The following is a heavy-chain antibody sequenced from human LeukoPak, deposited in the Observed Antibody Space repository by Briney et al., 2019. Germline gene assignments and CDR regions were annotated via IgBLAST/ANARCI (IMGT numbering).Heavy chain of an antibody. CDR3: XXXXXXKTFGSLREIKKSREIDF. CDR2: ISSSSSYI. D-gene: IGHD3-10*01. V-gene: IGHV3-21*01. Sequence: GGSLRLSCAASGFTFSSYSMNWVRQAPGKGLEWVSSISSSSSYINYADSVRGRFTISRDNAKNSLFLQMDSLRGEDTAVYYXXXXXXXKTFGSLREIKKSREIDFWGQGTLVTVSS. J-gene: IGHJ4*02. CDR1: GFTFSSYS.